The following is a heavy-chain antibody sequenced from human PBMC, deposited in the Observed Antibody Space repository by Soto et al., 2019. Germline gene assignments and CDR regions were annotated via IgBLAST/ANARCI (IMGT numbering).Heavy chain of an antibody. V-gene: IGHV3-23*01. D-gene: IGHD2-2*01. J-gene: IGHJ4*02. Sequence: PVGSLRLSCAASGFTFSSYAMSWVRQAPGKGLDWVSAISGSGGSTYYADSVKGRFTISRDNSKNTLYLQMNSLRAEDTAVYYCAKDRAGRDIVVVPAALPLDYWGQGTLVTV. CDR1: GFTFSSYA. CDR3: AKDRAGRDIVVVPAALPLDY. CDR2: ISGSGGST.